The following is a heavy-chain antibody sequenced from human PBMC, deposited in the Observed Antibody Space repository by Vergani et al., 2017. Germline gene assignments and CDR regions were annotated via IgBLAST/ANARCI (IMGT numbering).Heavy chain of an antibody. CDR3: ARDLILLDAYYYGMDV. D-gene: IGHD2-15*01. CDR1: GGSISSSS. V-gene: IGHV3-21*01. Sequence: LQLQESGPGLVKPSETLSLTCTVSGGSISSSSYYWGWIRQPPGKGLEWVSSISSSSSYIYYADSVKGRFTISRDNAKNSLYLQMNSLRAEDTAVYYCARDLILLDAYYYGMDVWGQGTTVTVSS. CDR2: ISSSSSYI. J-gene: IGHJ6*02.